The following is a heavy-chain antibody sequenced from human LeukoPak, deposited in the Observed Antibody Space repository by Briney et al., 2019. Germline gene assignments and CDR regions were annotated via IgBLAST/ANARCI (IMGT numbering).Heavy chain of an antibody. D-gene: IGHD1-26*01. CDR1: GFSFSDYA. Sequence: GGSLRLSCAASGFSFSDYAMSWVRQAPGKGLEWVSAISDSGDNPYYADSVKGRFSISRDNSENTLSLQMYSLRAEDTAVYYCAKDRGGSYFDFDFWGRGTLVTVSS. CDR3: AKDRGGSYFDFDF. CDR2: ISDSGDNP. J-gene: IGHJ4*02. V-gene: IGHV3-23*01.